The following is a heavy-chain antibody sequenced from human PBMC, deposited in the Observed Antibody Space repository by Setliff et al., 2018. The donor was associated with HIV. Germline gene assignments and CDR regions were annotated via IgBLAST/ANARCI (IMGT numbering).Heavy chain of an antibody. D-gene: IGHD3-10*01. J-gene: IGHJ3*01. CDR3: ARAGNFGDWDGFDV. Sequence: SETLSLTCAVYGGSFTAYHWSWIRQPPGRGLEWIAEINHSGGTNHNPSLKSRITISADTSKKQVSLKLTSVTAADTAIYYCARAGNFGDWDGFDVWGQGTMVTVSS. CDR1: GGSFTAYH. V-gene: IGHV4-34*01. CDR2: INHSGGT.